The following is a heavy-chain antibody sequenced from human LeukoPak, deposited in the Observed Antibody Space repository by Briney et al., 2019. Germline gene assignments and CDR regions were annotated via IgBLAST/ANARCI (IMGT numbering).Heavy chain of an antibody. CDR3: ARAWHSSSWYGNWFDP. V-gene: IGHV4-30-2*01. Sequence: SQTLFLTCAVSGGSISSGGYSWSWIRQPPGKGLERIGYIYHSGSTYYNPSLKSRVTISVDRSKNQFSLKLSSVTAADTAVYYCARAWHSSSWYGNWFDPWGQGTLVTVSS. D-gene: IGHD6-13*01. J-gene: IGHJ5*02. CDR2: IYHSGST. CDR1: GGSISSGGYS.